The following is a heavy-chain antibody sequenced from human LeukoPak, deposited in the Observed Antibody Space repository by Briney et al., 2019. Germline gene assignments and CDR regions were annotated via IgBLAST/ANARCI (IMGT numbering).Heavy chain of an antibody. CDR2: MYHNGST. J-gene: IGHJ4*02. D-gene: IGHD3-10*01. CDR1: GGSISSISYY. V-gene: IGHV4-39*01. Sequence: PSETLSLTCTVSGGSISSISYYWGWIRQPPGKGLEWIGSMYHNGSTYYNPSLKSRVTISVDTSKNQFSLKLSSVTAADTAVYYCASFSYGSGSYPGDYWGQGTLVTVSS. CDR3: ASFSYGSGSYPGDY.